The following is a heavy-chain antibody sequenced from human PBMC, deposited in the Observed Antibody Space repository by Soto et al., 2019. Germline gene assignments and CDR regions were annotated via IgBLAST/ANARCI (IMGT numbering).Heavy chain of an antibody. J-gene: IGHJ4*02. CDR2: IRSKAYGGTT. V-gene: IGHV3-49*03. Sequence: LRLSCTASGFTFGDYAMSWFRQAPGKGLEWVGFIRSKAYGGTTEYAASVKGRFTISRDDSKSIAYLQMNSLKTEDTAVYYCTSPSFYDSSGYSYFDYWGQGTLVTVSS. CDR1: GFTFGDYA. CDR3: TSPSFYDSSGYSYFDY. D-gene: IGHD3-22*01.